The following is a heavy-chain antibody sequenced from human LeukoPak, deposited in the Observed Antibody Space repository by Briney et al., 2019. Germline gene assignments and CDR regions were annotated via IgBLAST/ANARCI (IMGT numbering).Heavy chain of an antibody. CDR1: GFTFNIYA. Sequence: GGSLRLSCAASGFTFNIYAMNWVRQAPGKGLEWISYIDISSSSTYYADAVKGRFTISRDNAKNSLYLQMSSLRVEDTALYYCARGPPLFDPWGQGTLVTVSS. CDR3: ARGPPLFDP. CDR2: IDISSSST. V-gene: IGHV3-48*04. J-gene: IGHJ5*02.